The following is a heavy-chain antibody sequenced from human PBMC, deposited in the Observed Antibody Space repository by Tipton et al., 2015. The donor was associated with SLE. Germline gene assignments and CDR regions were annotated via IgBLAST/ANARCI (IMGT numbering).Heavy chain of an antibody. D-gene: IGHD6-13*01. V-gene: IGHV4-34*01. CDR1: DGSLSGYY. Sequence: TLSLTCTVFDGSLSGYYWAWLRQSPGKGLEWIGEISHDGGANYNPSLESRGTISLETSKNQFSLKLTSVTAADTAVYYCARDGGQRVISGTYDFHYYGLDVWGQGTTVTVSS. J-gene: IGHJ6*02. CDR2: ISHDGGA. CDR3: ARDGGQRVISGTYDFHYYGLDV.